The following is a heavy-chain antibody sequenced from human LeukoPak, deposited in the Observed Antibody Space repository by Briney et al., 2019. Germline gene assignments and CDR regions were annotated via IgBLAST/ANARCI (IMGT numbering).Heavy chain of an antibody. CDR3: AKWPEGAMDYFDY. D-gene: IGHD3-16*01. CDR1: GFSFSSYA. CDR2: ISGDGTRT. Sequence: GGSLRLSCAASGFSFSSYAMTWARQAPVKGLEWVSAISGDGTRTYYADSVKGRFTISRDNSKNTLYLEMSSLRVEDTAIYYCAKWPEGAMDYFDYWGQGTLVTVSS. V-gene: IGHV3-23*01. J-gene: IGHJ4*02.